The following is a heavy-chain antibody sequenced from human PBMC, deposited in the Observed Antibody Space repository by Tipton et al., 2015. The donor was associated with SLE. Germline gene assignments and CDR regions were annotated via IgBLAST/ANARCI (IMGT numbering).Heavy chain of an antibody. CDR1: GGSISTHF. CDR2: IYYSANTSGST. J-gene: IGHJ6*02. CDR3: ASRAISGISYVYGIGV. Sequence: TLSLTCTVSGGSISTHFWNWVRQPPGKGLEWIGYIYYSANTSGSTNYNPSLKSRVTISLDTSKSQFSLKLQSVTAADTAVYYCASRAISGISYVYGIGVWGQGTTVTVSS. V-gene: IGHV4-59*11. D-gene: IGHD3-3*02.